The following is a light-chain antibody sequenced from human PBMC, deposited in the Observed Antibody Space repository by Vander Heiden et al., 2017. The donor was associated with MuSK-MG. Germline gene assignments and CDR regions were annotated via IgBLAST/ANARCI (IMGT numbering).Light chain of an antibody. V-gene: IGKV3-15*01. J-gene: IGKJ1*01. CDR1: RGVSGN. Sequence: EIVMTQSPATLSVSPGDRATRSCRASRGVSGNLAWYQQKPGQGPRLLIYGVSTRDTGIPARFSGNGYGKEFTLTISSRQSEDFALYYCQQHNDWPPWTYGQGTKVEIK. CDR3: QQHNDWPPWT. CDR2: GVS.